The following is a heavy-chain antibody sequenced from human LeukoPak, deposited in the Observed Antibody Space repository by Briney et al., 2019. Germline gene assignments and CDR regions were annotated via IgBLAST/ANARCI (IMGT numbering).Heavy chain of an antibody. CDR3: ARHGPYYDYVPHYFDY. J-gene: IGHJ4*02. D-gene: IGHD3-16*01. V-gene: IGHV4-39*01. CDR2: IYYSGST. CDR1: GGSISSSSYY. Sequence: SETLSLTCTVSGGSISSSSYYWGWIRQPPGKGLERIGSIYYSGSTYYNPSLKSRVTISVDTSKNQFSLKLSSVTAADTAVYYCARHGPYYDYVPHYFDYWGQGTLVTVSS.